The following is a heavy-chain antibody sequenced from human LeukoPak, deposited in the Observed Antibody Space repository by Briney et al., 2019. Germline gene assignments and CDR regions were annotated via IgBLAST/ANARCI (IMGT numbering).Heavy chain of an antibody. V-gene: IGHV4-4*07. Sequence: PSETLSLTCTVSGGSISSYYWSWIRQPAGKGLEWIGRIYTCGSTNYNPSLKSRVTMSVDTSKNQFSLKLSSVTAADTAVYYCARARSTVTTLIFDYWGQGTLVTVSS. J-gene: IGHJ4*02. CDR2: IYTCGST. CDR3: ARARSTVTTLIFDY. CDR1: GGSISSYY. D-gene: IGHD4-17*01.